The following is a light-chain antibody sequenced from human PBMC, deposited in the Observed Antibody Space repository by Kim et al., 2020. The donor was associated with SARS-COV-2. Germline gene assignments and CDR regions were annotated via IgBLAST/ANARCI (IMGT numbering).Light chain of an antibody. CDR2: RDD. V-gene: IGLV3-1*01. CDR1: GDKR. Sequence: GDKRACWYQQKPCQSPVLIIYRDDKRPSGIPERFSASNSGSTATLTISGTQTMDDADYYCQAWDNGTAVFGTGTKVTVL. CDR3: QAWDNGTAV. J-gene: IGLJ1*01.